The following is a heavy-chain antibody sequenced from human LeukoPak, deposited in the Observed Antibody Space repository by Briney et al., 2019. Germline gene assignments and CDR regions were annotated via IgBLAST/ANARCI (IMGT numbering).Heavy chain of an antibody. CDR2: TNRDGSEK. J-gene: IGHJ3*02. CDR1: GFTFSSYA. CDR3: ARDSASCRGCAFDI. V-gene: IGHV3-7*01. Sequence: PGGSLRLSCAASGFTFSSYAMSWVRQAPGKGLEWVANTNRDGSEKYYVDSVKGRVTISRDNAMNFLYLRLNSLRVDDTAVYYCARDSASCRGCAFDIWGQGTVVSVSS. D-gene: IGHD2-2*01.